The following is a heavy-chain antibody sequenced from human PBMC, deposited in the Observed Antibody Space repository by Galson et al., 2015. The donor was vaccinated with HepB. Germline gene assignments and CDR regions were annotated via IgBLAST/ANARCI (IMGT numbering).Heavy chain of an antibody. CDR1: GGTFSSYS. CDR2: LIPILGRA. J-gene: IGHJ3*02. Sequence: SCKASGGTFSSYSISWVLQAPGQGLEWMGRLIPILGRANYAQKFQVRVTITADKSTNTSYMEVSSLRSEDTAVYYCARDGWSGNYFDGAFDMWGQGTMVTVSS. CDR3: ARDGWSGNYFDGAFDM. V-gene: IGHV1-69*04. D-gene: IGHD1-26*01.